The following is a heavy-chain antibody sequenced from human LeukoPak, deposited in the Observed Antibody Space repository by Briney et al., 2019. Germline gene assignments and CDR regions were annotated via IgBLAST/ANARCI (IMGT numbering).Heavy chain of an antibody. V-gene: IGHV4-4*07. CDR2: IYTSGST. J-gene: IGHJ3*02. Sequence: PSETLSLTCTVSGGSISSHYWSWIRQPAGKGLEWIGRIYTSGSTNYNPSLKSRVTMSVDTSKNQFSLKLSSVTAADTAVYYCARVEGDSSGYPGAFDIWGQGTMVTVSS. CDR3: ARVEGDSSGYPGAFDI. CDR1: GGSISSHY. D-gene: IGHD3-22*01.